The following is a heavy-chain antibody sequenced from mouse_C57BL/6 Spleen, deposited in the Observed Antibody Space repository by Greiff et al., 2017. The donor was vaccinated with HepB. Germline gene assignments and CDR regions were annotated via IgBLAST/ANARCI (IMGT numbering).Heavy chain of an antibody. Sequence: EVQLQQSGPELVKPGASVKISCKASGYTFTDYYMNWVKQSHGKSLEWIGDINPNNGGTSYNQKFKGKATLTVDKSSSTAYMELRSLTSEDSAVYYCARSVTGTTGYFDVWGTGTTVTVSS. CDR2: INPNNGGT. CDR1: GYTFTDYY. D-gene: IGHD4-1*01. J-gene: IGHJ1*03. CDR3: ARSVTGTTGYFDV. V-gene: IGHV1-26*01.